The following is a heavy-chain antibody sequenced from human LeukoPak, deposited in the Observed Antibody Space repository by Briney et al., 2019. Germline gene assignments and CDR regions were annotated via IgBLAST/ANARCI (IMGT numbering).Heavy chain of an antibody. CDR3: TINYYNGSLYEDY. V-gene: IGHV3-49*04. D-gene: IGHD3-22*01. Sequence: PGGSLRLSCRGSGLSFGGDAVSWVRQAPGKGLEWVGFIRDKVSGGTTESVASVRGRFTISRDDSRSIAYLQMTRLKTEDTAVYYCTINYYNGSLYEDYWGRGTLVTVSS. CDR1: GLSFGGDA. CDR2: IRDKVSGGTT. J-gene: IGHJ4*02.